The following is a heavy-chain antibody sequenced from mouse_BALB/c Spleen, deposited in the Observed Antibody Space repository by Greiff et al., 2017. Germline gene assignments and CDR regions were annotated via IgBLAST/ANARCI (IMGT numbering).Heavy chain of an antibody. V-gene: IGHV1-14*01. CDR2: INPYNDGT. J-gene: IGHJ4*01. CDR3: AREGSSLAIDY. Sequence: VQLQQSGPELVKPGASVKMSCKASGYTFTSYVMHWVKQKPGQGLEWIGYINPYNDGTKYNEKFKGKATLTSDKSSSTAYMELSSLTSEDSAVYYCAREGSSLAIDYWGQGTSVTVSS. CDR1: GYTFTSYV.